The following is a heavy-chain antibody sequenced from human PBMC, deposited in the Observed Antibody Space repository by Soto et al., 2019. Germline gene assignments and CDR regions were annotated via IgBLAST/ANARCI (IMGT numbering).Heavy chain of an antibody. V-gene: IGHV5-10-1*01. Sequence: PGESLQISCKGSGYSFTSYWISWVRQMPGKGLEWMGRIDPSDSYTNYSPSFQGHVTISADKSISTAYLQWSSLKASDTAMYYCATSGQYYYDSSGYRSAFDIWGQGTMVTVSS. D-gene: IGHD3-22*01. J-gene: IGHJ3*02. CDR1: GYSFTSYW. CDR3: ATSGQYYYDSSGYRSAFDI. CDR2: IDPSDSYT.